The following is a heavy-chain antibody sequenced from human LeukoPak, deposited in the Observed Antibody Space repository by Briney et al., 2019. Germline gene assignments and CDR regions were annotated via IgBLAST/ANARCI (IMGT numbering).Heavy chain of an antibody. V-gene: IGHV3-21*04. CDR1: GFTFSRYS. Sequence: PGGSLRLSCAASGFTFSRYSMNWVRQAPGKGLEWVSSISDDSNYIYYADSVKGRFTISRDNAKNSLYLQMSSLSAEDTAVYYCTTGSQIREVAYWGQGTLVTVSS. D-gene: IGHD2-15*01. J-gene: IGHJ4*02. CDR2: ISDDSNYI. CDR3: TTGSQIREVAY.